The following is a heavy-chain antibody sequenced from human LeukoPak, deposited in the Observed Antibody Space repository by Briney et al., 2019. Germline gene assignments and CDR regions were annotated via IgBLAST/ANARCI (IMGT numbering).Heavy chain of an antibody. Sequence: SETLSLTCTVSGGSISSYYWSWIRQPPGKGLEWIGYIYYSGSTNYNPSLKSRVTISVDTSKNQFSLKLSSVTAADTAVYYCARVGANNYYYYMDVWGKGTTVTISS. CDR2: IYYSGST. CDR1: GGSISSYY. V-gene: IGHV4-59*01. D-gene: IGHD1-26*01. CDR3: ARVGANNYYYYMDV. J-gene: IGHJ6*03.